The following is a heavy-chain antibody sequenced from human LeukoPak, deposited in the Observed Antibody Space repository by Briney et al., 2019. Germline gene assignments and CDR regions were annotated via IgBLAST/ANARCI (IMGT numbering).Heavy chain of an antibody. CDR3: ARGIAIGYCSGGSCYPFDY. CDR1: GGSFSDYY. Sequence: SETLSLTCTVNGGSFSDYYWTWIRQPPGKGLEWIGEINHGGSTNYNPSLKSRVTMSVDTSKNQFSLKLSFVTVADTAVYYCARGIAIGYCSGGSCYPFDYWGQGTLVTVSS. J-gene: IGHJ4*02. CDR2: INHGGST. D-gene: IGHD2-15*01. V-gene: IGHV4-34*01.